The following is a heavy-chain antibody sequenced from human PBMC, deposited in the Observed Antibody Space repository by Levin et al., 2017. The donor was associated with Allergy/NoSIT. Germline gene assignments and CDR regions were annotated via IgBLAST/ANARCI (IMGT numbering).Heavy chain of an antibody. J-gene: IGHJ3*02. CDR3: AKDRLCSGGTCFFDAFDI. CDR1: GFTFSNYG. CDR2: ISYVGGNE. Sequence: GGSLRLSCAASGFTFSNYGMHWVRQAPGKGLEWVALISYVGGNEDYADSVKGRFTISGDNSKNTLYPQMNSLRAEDTALYYCAKDRLCSGGTCFFDAFDIWGHGTMVTVSS. V-gene: IGHV3-30*18. D-gene: IGHD2-15*01.